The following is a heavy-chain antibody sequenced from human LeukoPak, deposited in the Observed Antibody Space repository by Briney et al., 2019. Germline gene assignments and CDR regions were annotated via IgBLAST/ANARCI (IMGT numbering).Heavy chain of an antibody. V-gene: IGHV3-30-3*01. J-gene: IGHJ4*02. CDR1: GFTFSSYA. CDR2: ISYDGSNK. CDR3: AREWYFDY. Sequence: GGSLRLSCEASGFTFSSYAMHWVRQAPGKGLEWVPVISYDGSNKYYADSVKGRFTISRDNSKNTLYLQMNSLRAEDTAVYYCAREWYFDYWGQGTLVTVSS.